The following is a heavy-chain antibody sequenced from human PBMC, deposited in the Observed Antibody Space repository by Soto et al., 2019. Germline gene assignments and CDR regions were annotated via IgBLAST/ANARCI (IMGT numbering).Heavy chain of an antibody. CDR1: GGSISSYY. D-gene: IGHD3-3*01. V-gene: IGHV4-4*07. J-gene: IGHJ5*02. CDR3: AREGTDFWSGPGTPSWFDP. Sequence: QVQLQESGPGLVKPSETLSLTCTVSGGSISSYYWSWIRQPAGKGLEWIGRIYTSGSTNYNPSLKSRVTMSVDTSKNQFSMKLSSVTAADTAVYYCAREGTDFWSGPGTPSWFDPWGQGTLVTVSS. CDR2: IYTSGST.